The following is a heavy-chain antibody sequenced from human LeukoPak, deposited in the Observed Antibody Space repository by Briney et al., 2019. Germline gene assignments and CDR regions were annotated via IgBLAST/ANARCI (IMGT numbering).Heavy chain of an antibody. V-gene: IGHV1-69*13. J-gene: IGHJ4*02. CDR3: ARVYGSGSYLFDY. CDR1: GGTFSSYA. D-gene: IGHD3-10*01. Sequence: ASVKVSCKASGGTFSSYAISWVRQAPGQGLEWMGGIIPIFGTANYAQKFQGRVTITADESTSTAYMELSSLRSEDTAVYYCARVYGSGSYLFDYWGQGTLVTVSS. CDR2: IIPIFGTA.